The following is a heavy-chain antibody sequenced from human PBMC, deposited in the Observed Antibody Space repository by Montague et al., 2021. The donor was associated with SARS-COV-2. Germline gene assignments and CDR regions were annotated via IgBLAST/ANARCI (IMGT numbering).Heavy chain of an antibody. J-gene: IGHJ4*02. CDR3: ARDNMGSIDY. CDR1: GFTFSTYY. Sequence: SLRLSCAVSGFTFSTYYMQWVRQAPGKGLEWVALMSYDGSSRYHVDSVKGRFTISRDNSRNTLYLQMDSLRSEDTAVYYCARDNMGSIDYWGQGTLVTVSS. CDR2: MSYDGSSR. D-gene: IGHD1-26*01. V-gene: IGHV3-30*04.